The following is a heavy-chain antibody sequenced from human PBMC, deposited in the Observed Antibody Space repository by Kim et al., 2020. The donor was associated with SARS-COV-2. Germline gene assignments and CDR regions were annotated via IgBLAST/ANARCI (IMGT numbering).Heavy chain of an antibody. Sequence: SVKVSCKASGGTFSSYTISWVRQAPGQGLEWMGRIIPILGIANYAQKFQGRVTITADKSTSTAYMELSSLRSEDTAVYYCARRSYYYGSGSYYNHPGGYYFDYWGQGTLVTVSS. V-gene: IGHV1-69*02. CDR2: IIPILGIA. J-gene: IGHJ4*02. D-gene: IGHD3-10*01. CDR3: ARRSYYYGSGSYYNHPGGYYFDY. CDR1: GGTFSSYT.